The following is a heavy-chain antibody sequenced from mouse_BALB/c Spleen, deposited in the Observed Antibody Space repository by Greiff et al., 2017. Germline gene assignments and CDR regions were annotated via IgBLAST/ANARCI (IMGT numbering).Heavy chain of an antibody. CDR3: ASYYYGSSDYFDY. Sequence: QVQLKESGPELVKPGASVKISCKASGYAFSSSWMNWVKQRPGQGLEWIGRIYPGDGDTNYNGKFKGKATLTADKSSSTAYMQLSSLTSVDSAVYYCASYYYGSSDYFDYWGQGTTLTVSS. J-gene: IGHJ2*01. V-gene: IGHV1-82*01. CDR2: IYPGDGDT. CDR1: GYAFSSSW. D-gene: IGHD1-1*01.